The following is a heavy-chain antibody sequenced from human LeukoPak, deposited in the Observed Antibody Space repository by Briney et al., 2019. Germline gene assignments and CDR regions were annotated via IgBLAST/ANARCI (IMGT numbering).Heavy chain of an antibody. CDR2: ISGSGGST. V-gene: IGHV3-23*01. J-gene: IGHJ4*02. CDR1: GFTFSSYA. D-gene: IGHD1-26*01. CDR3: AKKVRSYYYFDY. Sequence: GGSLRLSCAASGFTFSSYAMSWVRQAPGEGLEWVSAISGSGGSTYYADSVKGRFTISRDNSKNTLYLQMNSLRAEDTAVYYCAKKVRSYYYFDYWGQGTLVTVSS.